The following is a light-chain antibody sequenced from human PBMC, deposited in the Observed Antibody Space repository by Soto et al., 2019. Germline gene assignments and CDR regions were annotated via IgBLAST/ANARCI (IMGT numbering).Light chain of an antibody. J-gene: IGLJ1*01. CDR1: SSNIGSNP. CDR3: EAWDDTLNGQV. CDR2: SNN. V-gene: IGLV1-44*01. Sequence: QPVLTQPPSASGTPGQRVTITCSGSSSNIGSNPVNWYQHLPGAAPQPLIYSNNQRPSGVPDRFSGSKSGTSASLAISGLQSEDEADYYCEAWDDTLNGQVFGTGTKVTVL.